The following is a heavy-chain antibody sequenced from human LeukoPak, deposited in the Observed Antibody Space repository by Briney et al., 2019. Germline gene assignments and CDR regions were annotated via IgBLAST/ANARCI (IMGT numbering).Heavy chain of an antibody. CDR2: ISDYSGNT. Sequence: ASVKVSCKASGYTFTSYGISWVRQAPEQGLEWMGWISDYSGNTNYAEKVQGRVTMTTDTSTSTAYMELRSLRSDDTAVYYCARVRGTHYYYYMDVWGKGTTVTVSS. D-gene: IGHD3-16*01. CDR3: ARVRGTHYYYYMDV. V-gene: IGHV1-18*01. CDR1: GYTFTSYG. J-gene: IGHJ6*03.